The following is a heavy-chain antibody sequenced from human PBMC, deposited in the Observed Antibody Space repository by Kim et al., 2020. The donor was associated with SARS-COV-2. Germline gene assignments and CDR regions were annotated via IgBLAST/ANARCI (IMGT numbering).Heavy chain of an antibody. CDR3: AKRASGSGGMDV. Sequence: YYADSVKGRFTNSRDNSKNTLYLQMNSLRAEDTAVYYCAKRASGSGGMDVWGQGTTVTVSS. D-gene: IGHD3-10*01. V-gene: IGHV3-33*06. J-gene: IGHJ6*02.